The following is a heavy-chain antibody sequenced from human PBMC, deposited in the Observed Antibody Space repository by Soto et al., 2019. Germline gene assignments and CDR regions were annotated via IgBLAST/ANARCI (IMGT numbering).Heavy chain of an antibody. CDR1: GFSFSDYY. D-gene: IGHD3-22*01. CDR2: ISSTATYT. CDR3: ARARLVVEGRFDY. Sequence: VQLLESGGGLVKPGGSLRLSCAASGFSFSDYYMNWIRQAPGKGLEWLSYISSTATYTNYADSVRGRFTISRDSAKNSLYLDMNALRAEDTAVYYCARARLVVEGRFDYWGQGTLVTVSS. V-gene: IGHV3-11*06. J-gene: IGHJ4*02.